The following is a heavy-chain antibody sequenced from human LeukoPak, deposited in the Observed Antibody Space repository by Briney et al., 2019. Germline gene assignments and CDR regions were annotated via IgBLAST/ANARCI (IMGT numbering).Heavy chain of an antibody. Sequence: PSETLSLTCTVSGGSISSYYWSWIRQPPGKGLEWIGYIYYSGSTNYNPSLKSRVTISVDTSENQFSLKLSSVTAADTAVYYCARSDYYDSSGYYSVDYWGQGTLVTVSS. CDR3: ARSDYYDSSGYYSVDY. CDR2: IYYSGST. V-gene: IGHV4-59*01. CDR1: GGSISSYY. J-gene: IGHJ4*02. D-gene: IGHD3-22*01.